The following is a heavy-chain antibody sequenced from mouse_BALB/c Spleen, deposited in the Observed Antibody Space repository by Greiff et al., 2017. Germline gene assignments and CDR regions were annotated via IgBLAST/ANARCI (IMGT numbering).Heavy chain of an antibody. D-gene: IGHD2-2*01. V-gene: IGHV1-39*01. Sequence: VQLQQTGPELVKPGASVKISCKASGYSFTDYIMLWVKQSHGKSLEWIGNINPYYGSTSYNLKFKGKATLTVDKSSSTAYMQLNSLTSEDSAVYYCAREGYLYAMDYWGQGTSVTVSS. CDR3: AREGYLYAMDY. CDR2: INPYYGST. J-gene: IGHJ4*01. CDR1: GYSFTDYI.